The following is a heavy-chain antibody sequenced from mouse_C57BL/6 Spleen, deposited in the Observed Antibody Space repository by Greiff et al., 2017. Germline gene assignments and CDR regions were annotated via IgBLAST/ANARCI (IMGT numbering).Heavy chain of an antibody. Sequence: DVQLQESGGGLVQPGGSLKLSCAASGFTFSDYYMYWVRQTPEKRLEWVAYISNGGGSTYYPDTVKGRFTISRDNAKNTLYLQMSRLKSEDTAMYYCARRNWDEDAMDYWGQGTSVTVSS. J-gene: IGHJ4*01. D-gene: IGHD4-1*01. CDR2: ISNGGGST. CDR1: GFTFSDYY. CDR3: ARRNWDEDAMDY. V-gene: IGHV5-12*01.